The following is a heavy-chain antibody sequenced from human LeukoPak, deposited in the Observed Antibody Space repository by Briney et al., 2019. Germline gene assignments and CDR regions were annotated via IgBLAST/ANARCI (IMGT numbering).Heavy chain of an antibody. Sequence: GGSLRLSCAASGFTFSSYSMNWVRQAPGKGLEWVSSISSSSSYIYYADSVRGRFTISRDNSKNTLYLQMSSLRAEDTALYYCARDLGYWYFDLWGRSSLVTVSS. CDR1: GFTFSSYS. CDR3: ARDLGYWYFDL. J-gene: IGHJ2*01. V-gene: IGHV3-21*04. CDR2: ISSSSSYI.